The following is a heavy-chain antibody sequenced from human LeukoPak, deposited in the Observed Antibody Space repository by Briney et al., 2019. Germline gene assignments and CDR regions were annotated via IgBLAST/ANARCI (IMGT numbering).Heavy chain of an antibody. Sequence: ASVKVSCKASGYTFIGYYMHWVRQAPGQGLEWMGWINPNNGATKFAQSFQGRVTMTRDTSISTAFMELSSLRSDDTAVYYCARGQGGWYYFDYWGQGVLVTVSS. D-gene: IGHD6-19*01. V-gene: IGHV1-2*02. CDR2: INPNNGAT. J-gene: IGHJ4*02. CDR1: GYTFIGYY. CDR3: ARGQGGWYYFDY.